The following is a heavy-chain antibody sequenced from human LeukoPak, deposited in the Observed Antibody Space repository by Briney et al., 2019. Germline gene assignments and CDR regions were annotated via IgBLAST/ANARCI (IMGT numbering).Heavy chain of an antibody. J-gene: IGHJ5*02. Sequence: GGSLRLSCAASGFTFSSYAMSWVRQAPGKGLEWVSAISGSGGSTYYADSVKGRFTISRDNSKNTLYLQMNSLRAEDTAVYYCAKDRTRDYDFWSGSNWFDPWGQGTLVTVSS. V-gene: IGHV3-23*01. CDR1: GFTFSSYA. CDR2: ISGSGGST. CDR3: AKDRTRDYDFWSGSNWFDP. D-gene: IGHD3-3*01.